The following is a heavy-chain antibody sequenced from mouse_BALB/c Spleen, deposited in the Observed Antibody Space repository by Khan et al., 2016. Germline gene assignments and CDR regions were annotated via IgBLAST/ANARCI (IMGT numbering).Heavy chain of an antibody. V-gene: IGHV1S81*02. J-gene: IGHJ2*01. CDR2: INPSNGGT. CDR3: TRWGNYFDY. CDR1: GYTFTSYY. Sequence: QVRLQQSGAELVKPGASVKLSCKASGYTFTSYYMYWVKQRPGQGLEWIGEINPSNGGTNFNEKFKSKATLTVDKSSSTAYMQLSSLTSADSAVYYCTRWGNYFDYWGQGTTLTVSS.